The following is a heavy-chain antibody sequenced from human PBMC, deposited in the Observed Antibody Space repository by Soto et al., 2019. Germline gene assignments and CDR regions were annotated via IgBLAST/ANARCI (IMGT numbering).Heavy chain of an antibody. Sequence: TSETLSLTCTVSGGSISSYYWSWIRQPPGKGLEWIGYIYYSGSTNYNPSLKSRVTISVDTSKNQFSLKLSSVTAADTAVYYCAKTGTTMDYYYYYMDVWGKGTTVTVSS. CDR2: IYYSGST. CDR1: GGSISSYY. D-gene: IGHD1-1*01. CDR3: AKTGTTMDYYYYYMDV. J-gene: IGHJ6*03. V-gene: IGHV4-59*01.